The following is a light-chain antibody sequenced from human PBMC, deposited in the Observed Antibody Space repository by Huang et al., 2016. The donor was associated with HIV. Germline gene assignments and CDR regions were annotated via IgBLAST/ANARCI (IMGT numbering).Light chain of an antibody. CDR3: QQRSNWPRMYT. CDR2: DAS. Sequence: EIVLTQSPATLSLSPGERATLSCRARQSVSSYLAWYQQQPGQAPRLLIYDASNRATGIPAMFSGSGSGTDFTLTISSLEPEDFAVYYCQQRSNWPRMYTFGQGTKLEIK. J-gene: IGKJ2*01. V-gene: IGKV3-11*01. CDR1: QSVSSY.